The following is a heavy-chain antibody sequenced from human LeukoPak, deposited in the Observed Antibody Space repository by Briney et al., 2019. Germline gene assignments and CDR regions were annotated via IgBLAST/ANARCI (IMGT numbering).Heavy chain of an antibody. D-gene: IGHD2-2*01. Sequence: GESLKTSFKGSGYSFTSYWIGCLRRMPGKGLEWWVIFYPGDSDTTYSPSIQGQATISADKSISTAYLQWSSLKASDTAMYHCARLRYCSSISCYGYLDYWGQGTLVSVSS. CDR3: ARLRYCSSISCYGYLDY. CDR1: GYSFTSYW. J-gene: IGHJ4*02. V-gene: IGHV5-51*01. CDR2: FYPGDSDT.